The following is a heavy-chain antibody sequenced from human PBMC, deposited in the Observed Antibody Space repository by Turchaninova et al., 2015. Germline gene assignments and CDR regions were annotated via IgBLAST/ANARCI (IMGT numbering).Heavy chain of an antibody. CDR2: INHSGST. V-gene: IGHV4-34*01. CDR1: GGSFSGYD. J-gene: IGHJ4*02. D-gene: IGHD3-16*02. CDR3: ARSDYVWGSYRRHPYYFDY. Sequence: QVQLQQWGAGLLKPSATLSLTSAVYGGSFSGYDWSWIRQPPGKGLSWIGEINHSGSTNYNPSLKSRVTISVDTSKNQISLKLSSVTAADTAVYYCARSDYVWGSYRRHPYYFDYWGQGTLVTVSS.